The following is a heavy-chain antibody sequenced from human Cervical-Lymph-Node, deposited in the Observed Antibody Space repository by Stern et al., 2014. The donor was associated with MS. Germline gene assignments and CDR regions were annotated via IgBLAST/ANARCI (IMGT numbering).Heavy chain of an antibody. V-gene: IGHV1-69*01. CDR3: ARGELKEGLVRGMDV. Sequence: AQLEESGGEVKKPGSSVKVSCKASGGTFSSYAISWVRQAPGQGLEWLGGIIPIFGTANYAQKFQGRVTITADESTSTAYMELSSLRSEDTAVYYCARGELKEGLVRGMDVWGQGTTVTVSS. CDR2: IIPIFGTA. D-gene: IGHD1-26*01. J-gene: IGHJ6*02. CDR1: GGTFSSYA.